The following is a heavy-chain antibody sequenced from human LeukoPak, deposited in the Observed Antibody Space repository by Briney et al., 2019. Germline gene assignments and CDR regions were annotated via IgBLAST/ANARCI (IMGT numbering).Heavy chain of an antibody. CDR3: AKQIGFRSDGSFQFPH. CDR1: GFTFSSSA. J-gene: IGHJ4*01. Sequence: GGSLRLSCAASGFTFSSSAMSWVRQAPGKGLEWVSAISNNGGYTYYADSVQGRFTISRDNSKSTLCLQMNSLRAEDTAVYYCAKQIGFRSDGSFQFPHRGQGTLVT. D-gene: IGHD1-26*01. CDR2: ISNNGGYT. V-gene: IGHV3-23*01.